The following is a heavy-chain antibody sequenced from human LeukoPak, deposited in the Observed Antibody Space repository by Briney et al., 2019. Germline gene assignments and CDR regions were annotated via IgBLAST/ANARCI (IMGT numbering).Heavy chain of an antibody. CDR3: ARDSVFSSYFDY. CDR2: IYYSGST. D-gene: IGHD2-2*01. J-gene: IGHJ4*02. CDR1: GGSISSYY. V-gene: IGHV4-59*01. Sequence: SETLSLTCTVSGGSISSYYWSWIRQPLGKGLEWIGYIYYSGSTNYNPSLKSRVTISVDTSKNQFSLKLSSVTAADTAVYYCARDSVFSSYFDYWGQGTLVTVSS.